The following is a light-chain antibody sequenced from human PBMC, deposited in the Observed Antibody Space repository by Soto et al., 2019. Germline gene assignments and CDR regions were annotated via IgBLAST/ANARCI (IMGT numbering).Light chain of an antibody. Sequence: IVLTQFPGTLSLSPGESATLSCRASLSVTSRYFHWYQQKPGQAPRLLIKGASTRAPDIPERFSGSGSGTDFTLTIDRLEPEDFAGYYCQHYGSSRWTLGQGTRVDIK. CDR1: LSVTSRY. CDR3: QHYGSSRWT. J-gene: IGKJ1*01. V-gene: IGKV3-20*01. CDR2: GAS.